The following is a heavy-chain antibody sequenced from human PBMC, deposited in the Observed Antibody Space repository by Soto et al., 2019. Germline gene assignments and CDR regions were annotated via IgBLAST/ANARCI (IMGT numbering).Heavy chain of an antibody. Sequence: GEFLTSACRSSGDSFSNYWIGWVRQMPGKGLEWMGIIYPGDSDTRYSPSFQGQVSISADRSINTAYLQWSSLKASDTAMYYCAGRPTTMAPDYWGPGTLVPVSS. D-gene: IGHD3-10*01. J-gene: IGHJ4*02. V-gene: IGHV5-51*01. CDR1: GDSFSNYW. CDR2: IYPGDSDT. CDR3: AGRPTTMAPDY.